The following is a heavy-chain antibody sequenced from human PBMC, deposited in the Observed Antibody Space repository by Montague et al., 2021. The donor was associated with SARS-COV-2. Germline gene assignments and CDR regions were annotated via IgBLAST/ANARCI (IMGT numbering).Heavy chain of an antibody. CDR3: ARFAYRLLFIASYYGMDV. CDR1: GGSISSFY. V-gene: IGHV4-59*08. CDR2: ISDSGST. Sequence: SETLSLTCTVSGGSISSFYWSWFRQPPGKGLEWIGYISDSGSTNYNPSLTSRVTMSEDTSKNQFSLKVNSVTAADTAVYYCARFAYRLLFIASYYGMDVWGQGTTVTVSS. D-gene: IGHD2-2*01. J-gene: IGHJ6*02.